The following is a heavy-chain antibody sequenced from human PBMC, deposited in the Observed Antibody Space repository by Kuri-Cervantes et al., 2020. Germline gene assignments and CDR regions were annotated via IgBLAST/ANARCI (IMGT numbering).Heavy chain of an antibody. D-gene: IGHD3-3*01. CDR1: GFTFSDYY. CDR2: ISGSGGST. V-gene: IGHV3-23*01. J-gene: IGHJ4*02. CDR3: AKREYDFWSGYLPFLFDY. Sequence: GGSLRLSCAASGFTFSDYYMSWVRQAPGKGLEWVSAISGSGGSTYYADSVKGRFTISRDNSKNTLYLQMNSLRAEDTAVYYCAKREYDFWSGYLPFLFDYWGQGTLVTVSS.